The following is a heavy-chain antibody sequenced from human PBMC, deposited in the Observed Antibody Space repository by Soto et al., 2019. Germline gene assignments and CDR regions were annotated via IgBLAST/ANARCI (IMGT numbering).Heavy chain of an antibody. J-gene: IGHJ5*02. CDR2: TYYSGST. CDR3: ARSVFP. Sequence: QVQLQESGPGLVKPSQTLSLTCTVSGGSISSGGYYWNWIRQHPGKGLEWIGYTYYSGSTYYNPSLKVRVTISIATSKIQFSLTLSSVTAADTAVYYSARSVFPWGQGTLVTVSS. V-gene: IGHV4-31*03. CDR1: GGSISSGGYY.